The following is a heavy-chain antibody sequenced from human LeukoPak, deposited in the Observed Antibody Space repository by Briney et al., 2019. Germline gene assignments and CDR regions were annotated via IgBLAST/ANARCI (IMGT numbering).Heavy chain of an antibody. CDR3: ARGGSTGTNLNWVDP. V-gene: IGHV4-59*01. Sequence: PSETLSLTCTVSGXSISSYYWSWIRQPPGKGLEWMGYIYYSGSTNYNPSLKSRVTISVDTSKNQFSLKLSSVTAADTAVYYCARGGSTGTNLNWVDPWGQGTLVTVSS. CDR1: GXSISSYY. CDR2: IYYSGST. D-gene: IGHD1-1*01. J-gene: IGHJ5*02.